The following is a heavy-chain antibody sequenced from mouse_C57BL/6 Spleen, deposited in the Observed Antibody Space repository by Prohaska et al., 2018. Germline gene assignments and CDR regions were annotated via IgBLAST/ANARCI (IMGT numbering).Heavy chain of an antibody. D-gene: IGHD2-3*01. V-gene: IGHV1-19*01. CDR1: GYTFTDYY. J-gene: IGHJ3*01. CDR3: ARWDGYYDAY. Sequence: EVPLQQSGLVLVKPGASVKMSCKASGYTFTDYYMNWVKQSHGKSLEWIGVINPYNGGTSYNQKFKCKATLTVDKSSSTAYMELNSLTSEDSAVYYCARWDGYYDAYWGQGTLVTVSA. CDR2: INPYNGGT.